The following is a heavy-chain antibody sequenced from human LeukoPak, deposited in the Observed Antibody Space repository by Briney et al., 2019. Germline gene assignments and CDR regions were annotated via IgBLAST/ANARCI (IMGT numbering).Heavy chain of an antibody. V-gene: IGHV1-8*01. CDR3: ARGVADYYGSGSYYAGSRSRNWFDP. Sequence: ASVKVSCKASGYTFTSYDINWVRQATEQGLEWMGWMSPNSGNTGYAQKFQGRVTITRNTSISTAYMELSSLRSEDTAVYYCARGVADYYGSGSYYAGSRSRNWFDPWGQGTLVTVSS. CDR1: GYTFTSYD. D-gene: IGHD3-10*01. CDR2: MSPNSGNT. J-gene: IGHJ5*02.